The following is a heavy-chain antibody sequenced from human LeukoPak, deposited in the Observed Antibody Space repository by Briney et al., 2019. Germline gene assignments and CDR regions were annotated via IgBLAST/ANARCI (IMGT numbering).Heavy chain of an antibody. CDR1: GGSISSYY. CDR2: IYCSGST. D-gene: IGHD2-15*01. J-gene: IGHJ6*03. V-gene: IGHV4-59*01. CDR3: ARTIVVVVAGGYMDV. Sequence: SETLSLTCTVSGGSISSYYWSWIRQPPGKGLEWIGYIYCSGSTNYNPSLKSRVTISVDTSKNQFSLKLSSVTAADTAVYYCARTIVVVVAGGYMDVWGKGTTVTVSS.